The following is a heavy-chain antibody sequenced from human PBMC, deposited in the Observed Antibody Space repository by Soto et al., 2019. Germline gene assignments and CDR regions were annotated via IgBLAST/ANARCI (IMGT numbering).Heavy chain of an antibody. CDR1: GGSFSGYY. V-gene: IGHV4-34*01. CDR2: INHSGST. J-gene: IGHJ1*01. Sequence: SETLSLTCAVYGGSFSGYYWSWIRQPPGKGLEWIGEINHSGSTNYNPPLKSRVTISVHTSKNQFSLKLSSVTAADTAVYYCARVVVAATAPEYFQHWGQGTLVTVSS. D-gene: IGHD2-15*01. CDR3: ARVVVAATAPEYFQH.